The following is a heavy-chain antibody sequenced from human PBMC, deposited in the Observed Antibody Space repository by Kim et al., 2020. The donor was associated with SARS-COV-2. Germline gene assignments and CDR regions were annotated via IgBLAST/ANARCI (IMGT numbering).Heavy chain of an antibody. Sequence: ASVKVSCKASGYTFHTYAMHWMRQAPGQRLEWMGWVDGGNGNTKSSQNFQGRVTITRDRSATTAYMELSSLRSEDTAVYYCAREETDSYGYRAFYYWGQGTPVTVSS. CDR2: VDGGNGNT. CDR1: GYTFHTYA. D-gene: IGHD5-18*01. CDR3: AREETDSYGYRAFYY. V-gene: IGHV1-3*01. J-gene: IGHJ4*02.